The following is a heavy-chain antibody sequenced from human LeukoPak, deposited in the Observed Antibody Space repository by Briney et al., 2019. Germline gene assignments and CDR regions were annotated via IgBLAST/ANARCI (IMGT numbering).Heavy chain of an antibody. V-gene: IGHV4-39*01. D-gene: IGHD3-22*01. J-gene: IGHJ4*02. Sequence: SETLSLTCTVSGGSISSNSYYWGWIRQPPGKGLEWIGKIYYSGNTYFNPSLKSRVTISVDTSKNQFSLKLTSVTAADTAIYYCARCLRSSGTYYFDYWGQGTLVTVSS. CDR3: ARCLRSSGTYYFDY. CDR1: GGSISSNSYY. CDR2: IYYSGNT.